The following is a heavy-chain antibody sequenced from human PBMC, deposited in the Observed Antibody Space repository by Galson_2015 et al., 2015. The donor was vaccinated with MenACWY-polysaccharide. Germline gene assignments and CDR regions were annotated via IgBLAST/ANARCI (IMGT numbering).Heavy chain of an antibody. CDR1: GFTFSSYG. V-gene: IGHV3-33*01. Sequence: SLRLSCAASGFTFSSYGMHWVRQAPGKGLEWVAVIWYDGSNKYYAGSVKGRFTISRENAKDSLYLQMNSLRAGDTAVYYCARDYGSGSRWGQGTLVTVSS. CDR3: ARDYGSGSR. CDR2: IWYDGSNK. D-gene: IGHD3-10*01. J-gene: IGHJ4*02.